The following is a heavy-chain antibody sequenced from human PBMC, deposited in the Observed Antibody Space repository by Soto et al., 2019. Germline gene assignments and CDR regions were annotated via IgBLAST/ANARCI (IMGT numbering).Heavy chain of an antibody. J-gene: IGHJ6*02. Sequence: LRLSCGASGFTFSDNAMTWVRQAPGKGLEWVSSISDDGDSTYYADSVKGRFAVSRDNSKNTLFLHMNSLGAEDTAVYYCAKSLSTAVNYGLDVWGQGTSVTVSS. CDR1: GFTFSDNA. V-gene: IGHV3-23*01. CDR3: AKSLSTAVNYGLDV. D-gene: IGHD2-2*01. CDR2: ISDDGDST.